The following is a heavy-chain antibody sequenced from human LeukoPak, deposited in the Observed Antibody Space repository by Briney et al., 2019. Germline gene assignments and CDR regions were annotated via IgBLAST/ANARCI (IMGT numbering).Heavy chain of an antibody. V-gene: IGHV1-18*04. D-gene: IGHD2-21*02. CDR1: GYTLSSYG. Sequence: ASVKVSCKASGYTLSSYGVNWVSQAPGQGLEWMGWISIYNGNTEYAQILQGRVTMTTDTSTSTVYMELTSLRSDDTAVYYCASNPRGDSWTFDYWGQGTLVTVSS. CDR3: ASNPRGDSWTFDY. CDR2: ISIYNGNT. J-gene: IGHJ4*02.